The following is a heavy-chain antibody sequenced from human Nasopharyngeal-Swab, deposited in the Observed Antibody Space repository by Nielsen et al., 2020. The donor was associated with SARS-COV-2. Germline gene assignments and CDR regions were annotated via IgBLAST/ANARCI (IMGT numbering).Heavy chain of an antibody. CDR3: ARDRHSSGYYLPFDY. CDR2: IAHDASNE. J-gene: IGHJ4*02. V-gene: IGHV3-30*03. Sequence: GESLKISCAASGFTFSSFGMHWVRQAPGKGLEWVAFIAHDASNEYYGDSVKGRFSISRDSSKNTLYLQMDSLRGEDTAVYYCARDRHSSGYYLPFDYWGQGTLVTVSS. CDR1: GFTFSSFG. D-gene: IGHD3-22*01.